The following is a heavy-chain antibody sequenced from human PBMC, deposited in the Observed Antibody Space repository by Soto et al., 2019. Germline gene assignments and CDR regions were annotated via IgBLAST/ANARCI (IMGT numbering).Heavy chain of an antibody. J-gene: IGHJ5*02. V-gene: IGHV4-39*01. D-gene: IGHD2-21*01. CDR3: ARAKDHMWWPRGCWFDP. Sequence: PSETLSLTCTVSGGSISSSSYYWGWIRQPPGKGLEWIGSIYYSGSTYYNPSLKSRVTISVDTSKNQFSLKLSSVTAADTAVYYCARAKDHMWWPRGCWFDPWGQGTLVTVSS. CDR1: GGSISSSSYY. CDR2: IYYSGST.